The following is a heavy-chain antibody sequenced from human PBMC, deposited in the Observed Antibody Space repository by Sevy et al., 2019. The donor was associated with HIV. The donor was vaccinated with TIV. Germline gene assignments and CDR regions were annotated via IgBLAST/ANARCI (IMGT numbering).Heavy chain of an antibody. V-gene: IGHV3-7*01. J-gene: IGHJ3*02. D-gene: IGHD3-22*01. Sequence: GGSLRLSCAASGFTFSSYWMSWVRQAPGKGLEWVANIKQDGSEKYYVDSVKGRFTISRDNAKNSLYLQMNSLRAEDTAVYYCARGGYYYDSSGYDAFDIWGQGTMVTVSS. CDR3: ARGGYYYDSSGYDAFDI. CDR2: IKQDGSEK. CDR1: GFTFSSYW.